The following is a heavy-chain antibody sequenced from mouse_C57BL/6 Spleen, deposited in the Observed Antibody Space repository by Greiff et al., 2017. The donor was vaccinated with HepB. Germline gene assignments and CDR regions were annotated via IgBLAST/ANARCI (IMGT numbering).Heavy chain of an antibody. V-gene: IGHV1-56*01. CDR1: GYTFTSHW. CDR3: ARSEIYDDYYGYFDY. J-gene: IGHJ2*01. Sequence: VQLQQSGPELVRPGASVKISCKAPGYTFTSHWMQWVRQRPGQGLEWIGEIFPGSGSTYYNEKFKGKATLTADTSSSTAYMQLSSLTSEDSAVYFWARSEIYDDYYGYFDYWGQGTTLTVSS. CDR2: IFPGSGST. D-gene: IGHD2-3*01.